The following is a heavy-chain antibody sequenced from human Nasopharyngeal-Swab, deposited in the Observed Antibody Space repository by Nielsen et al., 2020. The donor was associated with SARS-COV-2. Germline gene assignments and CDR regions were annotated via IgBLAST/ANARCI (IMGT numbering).Heavy chain of an antibody. CDR3: ARGNYFGSGTFHRTYGMDV. D-gene: IGHD3-10*01. J-gene: IGHJ6*02. V-gene: IGHV4-39*07. CDR2: INYYGTT. CDR1: GGSISSSSYY. Sequence: SETLSLTCTVSGGSISSSSYYWGWIRRPLGKGLEWIGEINYYGTTNYSPSLKSRVTISIDTSKNQFSLALRSVTAADTGLYYCARGNYFGSGTFHRTYGMDVWGQGTSVTVSS.